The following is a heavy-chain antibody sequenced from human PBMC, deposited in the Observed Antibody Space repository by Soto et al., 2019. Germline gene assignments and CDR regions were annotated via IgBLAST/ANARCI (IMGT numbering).Heavy chain of an antibody. V-gene: IGHV4-59*01. J-gene: IGHJ4*02. CDR3: ARADKYGDYDWYFDY. Sequence: SETLSLTCTVSGGSITSYYWNWIRQPPGKGLEWIGYIYYSGSTNFHPSLKSRVTISVDTSKNQFSLKLSSVTSADTAVYYCARADKYGDYDWYFDYWGQGTLVTVSS. CDR1: GGSITSYY. D-gene: IGHD4-17*01. CDR2: IYYSGST.